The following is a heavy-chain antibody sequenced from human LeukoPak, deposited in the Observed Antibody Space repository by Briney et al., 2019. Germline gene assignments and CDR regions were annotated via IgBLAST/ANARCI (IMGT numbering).Heavy chain of an antibody. CDR2: IYYSGST. Sequence: SETLSLTCTVSGGSISSYYWSWIRQPPGKGLEWIGYIYYSGSTNYNPSLKSRVTISVDTFKNQFSLKLSSVTAADTAVYYCARVTYYYYGMDVWGQGTTVTVSS. CDR3: ARVTYYYYGMDV. J-gene: IGHJ6*02. V-gene: IGHV4-59*01. CDR1: GGSISSYY.